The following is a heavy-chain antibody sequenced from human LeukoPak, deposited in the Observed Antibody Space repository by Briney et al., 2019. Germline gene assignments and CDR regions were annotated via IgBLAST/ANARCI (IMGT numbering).Heavy chain of an antibody. CDR2: IYSGGST. D-gene: IGHD4-23*01. CDR1: GFTVSSNY. V-gene: IGHV3-53*01. CDR3: ARATGVARYYYYMDV. Sequence: PGGSLRLSCAGSGFTVSSNYMSWVRQAPGKGLEWVSVIYSGGSTYYADSVKGRFTISRDNSKNTLYLQMNSLRAEDTAVYYCARATGVARYYYYMDVWGKGTTVTISS. J-gene: IGHJ6*03.